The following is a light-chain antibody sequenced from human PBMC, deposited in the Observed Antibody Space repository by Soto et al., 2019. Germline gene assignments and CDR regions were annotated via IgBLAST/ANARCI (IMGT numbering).Light chain of an antibody. CDR2: WAS. Sequence: SQAVSLGERATINCKSSQSVLYSSNNKNYLAWYQQKPGQPPKLLIYWASTRESGVPDRFSGSGSGTDFTLTISSLQAEEVAVYYCQQYYSTPTWTFGQGTKVEIK. CDR1: QSVLYSSNNKNY. V-gene: IGKV4-1*01. CDR3: QQYYSTPTWT. J-gene: IGKJ1*01.